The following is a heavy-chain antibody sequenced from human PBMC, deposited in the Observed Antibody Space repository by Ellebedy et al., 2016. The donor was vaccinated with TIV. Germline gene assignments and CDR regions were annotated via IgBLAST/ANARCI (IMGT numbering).Heavy chain of an antibody. CDR2: IYYSGST. D-gene: IGHD3-10*01. CDR3: ARAAYGSGSYSPSFDI. CDR1: GGSVSSGSYY. J-gene: IGHJ3*02. V-gene: IGHV4-61*01. Sequence: SETLSLXCTVSGGSVSSGSYYWSWIRQPPGKGLEWIGYIYYSGSTNYNPSLKSRVTISVDTSKNQFSLKLSSVTAADTAVYYCARAAYGSGSYSPSFDIWGQGTMVTVSS.